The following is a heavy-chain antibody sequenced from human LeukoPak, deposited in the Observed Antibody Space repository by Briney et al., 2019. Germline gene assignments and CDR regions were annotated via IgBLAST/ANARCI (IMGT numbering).Heavy chain of an antibody. V-gene: IGHV3-48*03. J-gene: IGHJ4*02. D-gene: IGHD3-3*01. CDR3: AKSFWGGGKPMDY. Sequence: GGSLRLSCAASGFTFSSYEMNWVRQAPGKGLEWVSYISSSGSTIYYADSVKGRFTISRDNAKNSLYLQMNSLRAEDTAVYYCAKSFWGGGKPMDYWGQGTLVTVSS. CDR2: ISSSGSTI. CDR1: GFTFSSYE.